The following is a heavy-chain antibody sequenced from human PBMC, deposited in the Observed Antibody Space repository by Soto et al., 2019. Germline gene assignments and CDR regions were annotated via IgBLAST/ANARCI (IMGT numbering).Heavy chain of an antibody. Sequence: GGSLRLSCAASGFTFSNAWMSWVRQAPGKGLEWVGRIKSKTDGGTTDYAAPVKGRFTISRDDSKNTLYLQMNSLKTEDTAVYYCTTGAGHIVGATAAGYYYGMDVWGQGTTVTVSS. D-gene: IGHD1-26*01. CDR3: TTGAGHIVGATAAGYYYGMDV. J-gene: IGHJ6*02. CDR2: IKSKTDGGTT. V-gene: IGHV3-15*01. CDR1: GFTFSNAW.